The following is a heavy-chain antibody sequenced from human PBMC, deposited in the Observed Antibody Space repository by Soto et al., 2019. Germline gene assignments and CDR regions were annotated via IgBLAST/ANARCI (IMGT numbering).Heavy chain of an antibody. V-gene: IGHV4-34*01. D-gene: IGHD3-10*01. J-gene: IGHJ4*02. CDR2: INHSGST. CDR1: GGSFSGYY. CDR3: AGKRLRGVIRDYFDY. Sequence: QVQLQQWGAGLLKPSETLSLTCAVYGGSFSGYYWSWIRQPPGKGLEWIGEINHSGSTNYNPSLKSRVTISVATCKTQCSLKLSSVTAADTAVYYCAGKRLRGVIRDYFDYWGQGTLVTVSS.